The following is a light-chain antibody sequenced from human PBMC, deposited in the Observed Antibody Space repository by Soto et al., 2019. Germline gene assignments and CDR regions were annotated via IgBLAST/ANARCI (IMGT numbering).Light chain of an antibody. Sequence: QSALTQPASVSGSPGQSITISCTGTSSDGGGYNYVSWYQQHPGKAPKLMIYDVSNRPSGVSNRFSGSKSGNTASLTISGLQAEDEVDYYCSSYTSSSTLGVFGTGTMVTVL. CDR1: SSDGGGYNY. CDR3: SSYTSSSTLGV. V-gene: IGLV2-14*01. CDR2: DVS. J-gene: IGLJ1*01.